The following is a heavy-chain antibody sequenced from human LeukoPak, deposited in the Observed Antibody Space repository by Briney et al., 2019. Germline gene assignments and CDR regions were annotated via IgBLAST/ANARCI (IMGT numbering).Heavy chain of an antibody. D-gene: IGHD3-10*01. Sequence: SQTLSLTCTVSGGSISSGSYYWSWIRQPAGKGLECIGRIYSSGSTSYNPSLKSRVTISVDTSKNQSSLKLSSVTAADTAVYYCARTRGTMVRGRDLMYNWFDPWGQGTLVTVSS. V-gene: IGHV4-61*02. CDR2: IYSSGST. J-gene: IGHJ5*02. CDR3: ARTRGTMVRGRDLMYNWFDP. CDR1: GGSISSGSYY.